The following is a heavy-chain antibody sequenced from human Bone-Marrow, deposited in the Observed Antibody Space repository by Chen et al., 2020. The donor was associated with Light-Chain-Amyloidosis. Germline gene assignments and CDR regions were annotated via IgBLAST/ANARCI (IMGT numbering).Heavy chain of an antibody. CDR1: GGSFSDYY. D-gene: IGHD3-10*01. Sequence: QVQLQQWGAGLLKPSETLSLTCAVYGGSFSDYYWSWIRQPPGKRLEWIGDIHHSGSTNYNPPLESRVTISTDTSKNQSSLELRSVTAADTAVYYCARLRGGFGESFGVGYDYWGQRTLVTVSS. V-gene: IGHV4-34*01. CDR2: IHHSGST. J-gene: IGHJ4*02. CDR3: ARLRGGFGESFGVGYDY.